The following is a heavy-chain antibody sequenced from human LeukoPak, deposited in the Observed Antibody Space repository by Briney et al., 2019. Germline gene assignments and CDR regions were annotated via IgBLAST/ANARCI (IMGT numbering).Heavy chain of an antibody. J-gene: IGHJ5*02. D-gene: IGHD2-15*01. CDR3: AREACSGGSCYYRTINWFDP. Sequence: ASVKVSCKASGYTFTSYGISWVRQAPGRGLEWMGWISAYNGNTNYAQKLQGRVTMTTDTSTSTAYMELRSLRSDDTAVYYCAREACSGGSCYYRTINWFDPWGQGTLVTVSS. V-gene: IGHV1-18*01. CDR1: GYTFTSYG. CDR2: ISAYNGNT.